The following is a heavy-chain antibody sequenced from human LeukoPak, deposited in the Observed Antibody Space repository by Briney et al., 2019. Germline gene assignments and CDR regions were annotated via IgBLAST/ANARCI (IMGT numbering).Heavy chain of an antibody. CDR1: GFTFNNHP. V-gene: IGHV3-33*06. CDR2: IWYDGSLK. D-gene: IGHD1-26*01. Sequence: PGTSLTLSCPAYGFTFNNHPMHWVRQAAGEGLEWVAVIWYDGSLKFYADSVKDRFTISRDNSKNTLHLQMNSLRAEDTAIYYCAKDLGLRGSPGPFDIWGQGTMVTVSS. CDR3: AKDLGLRGSPGPFDI. J-gene: IGHJ3*02.